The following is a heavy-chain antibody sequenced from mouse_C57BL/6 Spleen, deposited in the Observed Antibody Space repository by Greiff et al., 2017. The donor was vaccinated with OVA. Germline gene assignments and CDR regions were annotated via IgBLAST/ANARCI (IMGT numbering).Heavy chain of an antibody. CDR1: GYTFTGYW. V-gene: IGHV1-9*01. Sequence: QVQLKQSGAELMKPGASVKLSCKATGYTFTGYWIEWVKQRPGHGLEWIGEILPGSGSTNYNEKFKGKATFTADTSSNTAYMQLSSLTTEDSAIYYCASITTVVATPYYAMDYWGQGTSVTVSS. CDR3: ASITTVVATPYYAMDY. D-gene: IGHD1-1*01. CDR2: ILPGSGST. J-gene: IGHJ4*01.